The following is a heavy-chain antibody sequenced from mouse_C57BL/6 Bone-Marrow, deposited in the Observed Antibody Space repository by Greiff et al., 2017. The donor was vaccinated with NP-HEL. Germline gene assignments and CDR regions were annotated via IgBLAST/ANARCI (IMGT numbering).Heavy chain of an antibody. J-gene: IGHJ2*01. CDR2: IDPSDSET. CDR1: GYTFTSYW. CDR3: ARFGYDGGPIFFFDY. V-gene: IGHV1-52*01. Sequence: QVQLQQPGAELVRPGSSVKLSCKASGYTFTSYWMHWVKQRPIQGLEWIGNIDPSDSETHYNQKFKDKATLTVDKSSSTAYMQLSSLTSDDSAVYYCARFGYDGGPIFFFDYWGQGTTLTVSS. D-gene: IGHD2-2*01.